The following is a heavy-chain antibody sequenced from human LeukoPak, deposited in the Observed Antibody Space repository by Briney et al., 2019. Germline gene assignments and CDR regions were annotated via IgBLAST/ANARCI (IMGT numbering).Heavy chain of an antibody. CDR1: GFSFSGHW. Sequence: GGSLRLSCTASGFSFSGHWMHWARQLPGKGLVWVSRISPTGSTTSYADSVKGRFTVSRDNAKNTLYLQVNNLRAEDTAVYYCAKDRESSNWYADYWGQGTLVTVSS. CDR2: ISPTGSTT. CDR3: AKDRESSNWYADY. D-gene: IGHD6-13*01. V-gene: IGHV3-74*01. J-gene: IGHJ4*02.